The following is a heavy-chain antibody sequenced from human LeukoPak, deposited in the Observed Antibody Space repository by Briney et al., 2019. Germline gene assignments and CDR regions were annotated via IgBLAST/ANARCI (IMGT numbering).Heavy chain of an antibody. D-gene: IGHD6-19*01. CDR2: ISGSGSST. J-gene: IGHJ6*03. V-gene: IGHV3-23*01. CDR3: AKDPGGWGYMDV. CDR1: GFTFINAW. Sequence: PGGSLRLSCAASGFTFINAWMNWVRQAPEKGLEWVSAISGSGSSTYYADSVKGRFTIPRDNSKNTLYLQMNSLRAEDTAVYYCAKDPGGWGYMDVWGKGTTVTVSS.